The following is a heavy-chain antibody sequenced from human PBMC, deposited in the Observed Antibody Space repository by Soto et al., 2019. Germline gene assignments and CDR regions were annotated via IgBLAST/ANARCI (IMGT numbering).Heavy chain of an antibody. CDR1: GYSFTSNW. Sequence: GESLKISCQGSGYSFTSNWIGWVRQMPGKGLEWMGIINPADSDIKYSPSFQGQVTISADKSIGTAYLQWSSLKASDTAMYYCARHQRDDASRKHDCWGQGTLDNVSS. CDR2: INPADSDI. V-gene: IGHV5-51*01. J-gene: IGHJ4*02. D-gene: IGHD3-16*01. CDR3: ARHQRDDASRKHDC.